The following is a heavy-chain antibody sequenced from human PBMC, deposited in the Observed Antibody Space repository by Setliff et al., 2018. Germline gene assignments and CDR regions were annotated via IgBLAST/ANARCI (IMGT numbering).Heavy chain of an antibody. J-gene: IGHJ1*01. Sequence: PSETLSLTCVVYGDSFSDYYWGWVRQPPGKGLEWIGSVYYSGYTYYSPSLESRVATSVDTSKNQFSLKVNSVTAADTAVYYCARVDFTMLQGVLGHWGQGTLVTVSS. CDR3: ARVDFTMLQGVLGH. CDR1: GDSFSDYY. D-gene: IGHD3-10*01. V-gene: IGHV4-38-2*01. CDR2: VYYSGYT.